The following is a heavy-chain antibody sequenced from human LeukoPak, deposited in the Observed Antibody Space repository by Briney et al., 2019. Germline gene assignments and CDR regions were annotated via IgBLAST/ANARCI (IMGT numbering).Heavy chain of an antibody. CDR1: GFTFISYA. CDR2: ISGSGGST. V-gene: IGHV3-23*01. Sequence: GSLRLSCAASGFTFISYAMSWVRQAPGKGLEWVSAISGSGGSTYYADSVKGRFTISRDNSKNTLYLQMNSLRAEDTAVYYCAKTRGPALGNYFDYWGQGTLVTVSS. CDR3: AKTRGPALGNYFDY. J-gene: IGHJ4*02. D-gene: IGHD7-27*01.